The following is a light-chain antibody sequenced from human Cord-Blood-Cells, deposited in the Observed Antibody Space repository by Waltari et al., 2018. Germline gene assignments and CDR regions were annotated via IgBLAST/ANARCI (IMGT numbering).Light chain of an antibody. CDR3: SSYTSSSTYV. V-gene: IGLV2-14*01. CDR2: DVS. CDR1: SSDVGGYNY. Sequence: QSALTQPASVSGSPGQSITISCTGTSSDVGGYNYVSWYQQHPGKAPKLMIYDVSKRPSGVSNRLSGSKCGNTASLTISELQAEDEADYYCSSYTSSSTYVFGTGTKVTVL. J-gene: IGLJ1*01.